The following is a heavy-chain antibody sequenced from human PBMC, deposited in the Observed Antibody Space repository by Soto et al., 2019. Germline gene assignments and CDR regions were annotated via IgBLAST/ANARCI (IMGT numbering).Heavy chain of an antibody. D-gene: IGHD5-18*01. CDR2: IYYSGST. J-gene: IGHJ4*02. Sequence: SETLSLTCTVSGGSVSGGSYYWSWIRQPPGKGLEWIGYIYYSGSTNYNPSLKSRVTISVDTSKNQFSLKLSSVTAADTAVYYCARDIGGYSYGIDYWGQGTLVTVSS. CDR1: GGSVSGGSYY. CDR3: ARDIGGYSYGIDY. V-gene: IGHV4-61*01.